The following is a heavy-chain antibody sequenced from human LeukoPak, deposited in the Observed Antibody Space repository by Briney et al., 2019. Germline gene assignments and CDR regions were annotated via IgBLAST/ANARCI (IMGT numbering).Heavy chain of an antibody. D-gene: IGHD2-2*03. CDR1: GYTFTGYY. CDR3: ARGIGSDHYYYYYYMDV. J-gene: IGHJ6*03. V-gene: IGHV1-2*02. Sequence: ASVKVSCKASGYTFTGYYMHWVRQAPGQGLEWMGWINPNSGGTNYAQKFQGRVTMTRDTSISTAYMELSRLRSDDTAVYYCARGIGSDHYYYYYYMDVWGKGTTVTVSS. CDR2: INPNSGGT.